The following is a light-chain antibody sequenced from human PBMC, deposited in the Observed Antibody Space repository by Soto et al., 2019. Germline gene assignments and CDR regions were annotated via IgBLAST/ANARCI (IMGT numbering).Light chain of an antibody. V-gene: IGKV1-39*01. Sequence: DIQMTQSPSSLSASVGDRVTITCRASQSISRFLNWYQHKPGKAPKFLIYAASNLQSGVPSRLSGSGSGTDFTLTISSLQPEDFAIYYCQQSFNTPRTFGQGTKVDIK. CDR3: QQSFNTPRT. J-gene: IGKJ1*01. CDR2: AAS. CDR1: QSISRF.